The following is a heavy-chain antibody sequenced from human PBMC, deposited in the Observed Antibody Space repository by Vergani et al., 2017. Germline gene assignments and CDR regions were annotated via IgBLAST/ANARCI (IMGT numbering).Heavy chain of an antibody. CDR3: ARDPGVPGRHWYFDL. V-gene: IGHV5-51*01. D-gene: IGHD7-27*01. CDR1: GYSFTSYW. CDR2: IYPGDSDT. Sequence: EVQLVQPGAEVKKPGESLKISCKGSGYSFTSYWIGWVRQMPGKGLEWMGIIYPGDSDTRYSPSFQGQVTISADKSISTAYLQWSSLKASDTAMYYCARDPGVPGRHWYFDLWGRGTLVTVSS. J-gene: IGHJ2*01.